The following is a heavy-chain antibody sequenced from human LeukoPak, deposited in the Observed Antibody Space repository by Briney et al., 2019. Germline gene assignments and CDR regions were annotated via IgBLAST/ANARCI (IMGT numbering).Heavy chain of an antibody. Sequence: GGSLRLSCAASGFTFSSYSMSWVRQAPGKGLEWVSSISSQSTYIYSADSVKGRFAISRDNAKNSPYLQMNSLRAEDTAVYYCARDPHLSGWSDYWGQGTLVTVSS. CDR1: GFTFSSYS. D-gene: IGHD6-19*01. CDR2: ISSQSTYI. V-gene: IGHV3-21*01. J-gene: IGHJ4*02. CDR3: ARDPHLSGWSDY.